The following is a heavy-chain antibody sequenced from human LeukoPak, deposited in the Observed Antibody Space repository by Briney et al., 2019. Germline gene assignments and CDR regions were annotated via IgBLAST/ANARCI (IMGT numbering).Heavy chain of an antibody. Sequence: GRSLRLSCAASGFTFSSYAMHWVRQAPGKGLEWVAVISYDGSNKYYADSVKGRFTISRDNSKNTLYLQMNSLRAEDTAVYYCARDSRYSSSGGYSQYWGQGTLVTVSS. CDR3: ARDSRYSSSGGYSQY. D-gene: IGHD6-13*01. V-gene: IGHV3-30-3*01. J-gene: IGHJ4*02. CDR1: GFTFSSYA. CDR2: ISYDGSNK.